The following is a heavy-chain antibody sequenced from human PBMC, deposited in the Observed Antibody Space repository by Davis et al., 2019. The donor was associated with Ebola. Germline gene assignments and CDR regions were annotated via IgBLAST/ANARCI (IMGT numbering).Heavy chain of an antibody. Sequence: PGGSLRLSCAASGFTFSSYSMNWVRQTPGKGLEWVSYISTSSSTIYYADSVKGRFTVSRDNAKNTLSMQMDSLRAEDTAVYYCVRDSIEGATTFDYWGQGTLVTVSS. V-gene: IGHV3-48*04. J-gene: IGHJ4*02. CDR2: ISTSSSTI. CDR1: GFTFSSYS. CDR3: VRDSIEGATTFDY. D-gene: IGHD1-26*01.